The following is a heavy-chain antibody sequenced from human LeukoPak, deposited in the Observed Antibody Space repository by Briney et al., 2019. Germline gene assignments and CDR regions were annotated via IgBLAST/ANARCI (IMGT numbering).Heavy chain of an antibody. Sequence: PGGSLRLSCTTSGFFFGAYAMSWFRQAPGKGLEGVGFFRSKTYGGAIEYAASVKGRFTISRDDSKGIAYLQMNSLKTEDTAVYYCARDQLGGDPDDYYYYYMDVWGKGTTVTVSS. V-gene: IGHV3-49*03. CDR3: ARDQLGGDPDDYYYYYMDV. J-gene: IGHJ6*03. D-gene: IGHD4-17*01. CDR1: GFFFGAYA. CDR2: FRSKTYGGAI.